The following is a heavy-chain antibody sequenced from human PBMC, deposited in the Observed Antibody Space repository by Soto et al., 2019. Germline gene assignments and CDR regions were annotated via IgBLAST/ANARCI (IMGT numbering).Heavy chain of an antibody. CDR1: GFTFSGYT. J-gene: IGHJ5*02. CDR3: ARGGAAISGTPEWFDP. Sequence: EVQLMESGGALVKPGGSLRLSCAASGFTFSGYTMNWVRQAPGKGLEWVSSISSTSTYISYADSVKGRFTISRDNANNSLSLLMNSLRAEDTAVYYCARGGAAISGTPEWFDPWGQGTLVTVSS. V-gene: IGHV3-21*01. D-gene: IGHD2-2*01. CDR2: ISSTSTYI.